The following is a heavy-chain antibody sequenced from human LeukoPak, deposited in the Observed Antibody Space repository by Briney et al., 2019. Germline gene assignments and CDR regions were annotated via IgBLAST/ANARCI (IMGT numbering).Heavy chain of an antibody. V-gene: IGHV3-30*18. CDR3: AKDMEYDSSGYFDY. Sequence: PGGSLRLSCAASGFTFSSYGMHWVRQAPGKGLEWVAVISYDGSNKYYADSVKGRFTISRDNSKNTLYLQMNSLRAEDTAVYYCAKDMEYDSSGYFDYWGQGTLVTVSS. D-gene: IGHD3-22*01. CDR1: GFTFSSYG. J-gene: IGHJ4*02. CDR2: ISYDGSNK.